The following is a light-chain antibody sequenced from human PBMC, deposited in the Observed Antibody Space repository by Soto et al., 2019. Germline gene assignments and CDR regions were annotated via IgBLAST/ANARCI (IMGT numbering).Light chain of an antibody. CDR1: SNDVGGYNY. V-gene: IGLV2-14*01. CDR2: DVN. CDR3: SSYTTSSLDV. Sequence: QSALTQPASVSGSPGQSITISCTGTSNDVGGYNYVSWYQQHPGKAPKVIIYDVNYRPSGVSDRFSGSKSGNTASLTISGLQAEDEADYYCSSYTTSSLDVFGTGTKLTVL. J-gene: IGLJ1*01.